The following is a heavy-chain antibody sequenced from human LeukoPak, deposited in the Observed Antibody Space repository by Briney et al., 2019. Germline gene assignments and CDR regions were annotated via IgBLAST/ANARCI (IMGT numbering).Heavy chain of an antibody. Sequence: PSETLSLTCTVSGGSISSSSYYWGWIRQPPGKGLEWIGSIYYSGSTYYNPSLKSRVTISVDTSKNQFSLKLSSVTAADTAVYYCARGLRSCSGGSCYSRGGVFVGRHFDYWGQGTLVTVSS. CDR1: GGSISSSSYY. CDR2: IYYSGST. J-gene: IGHJ4*02. CDR3: ARGLRSCSGGSCYSRGGVFVGRHFDY. D-gene: IGHD2-15*01. V-gene: IGHV4-39*07.